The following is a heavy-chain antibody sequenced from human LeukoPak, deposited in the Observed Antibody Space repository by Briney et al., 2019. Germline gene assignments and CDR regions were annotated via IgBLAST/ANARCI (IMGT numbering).Heavy chain of an antibody. Sequence: SETLSLTCTVSGGSISSSSYYWGWIRQPPGKGLEWIGSIYYSGSTYYNPSLKSRVTMSVDTSKNQFSPKLSSVTAADTAVYYCASAHGHSSSDAFDIWGQGTMVTVSS. D-gene: IGHD6-6*01. CDR2: IYYSGST. CDR1: GGSISSSSYY. CDR3: ASAHGHSSSDAFDI. V-gene: IGHV4-39*07. J-gene: IGHJ3*02.